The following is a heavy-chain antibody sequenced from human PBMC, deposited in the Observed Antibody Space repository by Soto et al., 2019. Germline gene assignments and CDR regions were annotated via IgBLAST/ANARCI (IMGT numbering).Heavy chain of an antibody. Sequence: SETLSLTCSVSGGSFSSDSFIWSWVRQFPGKGLEWIGYINYSGTTYYKPSLRSRITMSVDTSKNQFSLKLSSVTDADTAVYYCARDHKWDGTDVWGKGTTVTVSS. CDR1: GGSFSSDSFI. D-gene: IGHD1-26*01. CDR2: INYSGTT. J-gene: IGHJ6*04. V-gene: IGHV4-31*03. CDR3: ARDHKWDGTDV.